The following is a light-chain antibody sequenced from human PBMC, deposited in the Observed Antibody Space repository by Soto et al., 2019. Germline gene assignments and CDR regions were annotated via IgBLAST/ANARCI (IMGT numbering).Light chain of an antibody. J-gene: IGLJ2*01. CDR3: SSYAGSNSFVV. CDR2: EVN. CDR1: NSDVGGYNY. Sequence: QSALTQPPSASGSPGQSVTISCTGTNSDVGGYNYVSWYQQHPGKAPKLMIFEVNMRPSGVPDRFSGSKSGNTASLTVSGLQAEDEADYYCSSYAGSNSFVVFGGGTKLTVL. V-gene: IGLV2-8*01.